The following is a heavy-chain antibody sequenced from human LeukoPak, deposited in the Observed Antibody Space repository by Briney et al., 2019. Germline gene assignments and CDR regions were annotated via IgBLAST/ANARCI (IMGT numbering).Heavy chain of an antibody. Sequence: GGSLRLSCAASGFTFSSYAMTWVRQAPGKGLEWVSKISDSGGSRYYADSVKGRFTISRDNSKNTLHLQVKSLRAEDTAVYYCATPYDSTSYYPHTYWGQGTLVTVSS. CDR3: ATPYDSTSYYPHTY. J-gene: IGHJ4*02. D-gene: IGHD3-22*01. CDR1: GFTFSSYA. V-gene: IGHV3-23*01. CDR2: ISDSGGSR.